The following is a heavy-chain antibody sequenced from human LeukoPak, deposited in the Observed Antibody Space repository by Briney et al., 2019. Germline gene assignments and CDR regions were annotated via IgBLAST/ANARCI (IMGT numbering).Heavy chain of an antibody. Sequence: SVKVSCKASGGTLSRYAFGWVRQAPGQGLEWMGRIIPILGITNYAQQFQGRVTFTADKSTSTAYMELNSLRSEDTAVYYCATMGIVGDYVSLFDPWGQGTLVTVSS. V-gene: IGHV1-69*04. CDR2: IIPILGIT. CDR1: GGTLSRYA. CDR3: ATMGIVGDYVSLFDP. D-gene: IGHD4-17*01. J-gene: IGHJ5*02.